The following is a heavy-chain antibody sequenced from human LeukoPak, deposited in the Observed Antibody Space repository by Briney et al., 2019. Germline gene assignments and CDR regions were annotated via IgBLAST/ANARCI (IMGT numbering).Heavy chain of an antibody. CDR1: GFTVSSSS. CDR2: IYSDNT. CDR3: AKDGTYYYDSSGYWGYFDY. J-gene: IGHJ4*02. V-gene: IGHV3-53*05. Sequence: GGSLRLSCTVSGFTVSSSSMSWVRQAPGKGLEWVSFIYSDNTHYSDSVKGRFTISRDNAKNSLYLQMNSLRAEDTALYYCAKDGTYYYDSSGYWGYFDYWGQGTLVTVSS. D-gene: IGHD3-22*01.